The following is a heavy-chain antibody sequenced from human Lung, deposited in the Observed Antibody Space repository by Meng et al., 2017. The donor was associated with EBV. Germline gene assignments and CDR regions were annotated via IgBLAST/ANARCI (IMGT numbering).Heavy chain of an antibody. CDR1: GYTFTTYG. D-gene: IGHD6-25*01. CDR2: INTNTGKP. Sequence: QEQLVQSGYELKKPGASVRISCKASGYTFTTYGMNWVRQAPGQGLEWMGWINTNTGKPTYAQGLTGRFVFSLDTSVSTAYLQISSLKAEDTAVYYCARDSEAADYWSQGTLVTVSS. CDR3: ARDSEAADY. J-gene: IGHJ4*02. V-gene: IGHV7-4-1*02.